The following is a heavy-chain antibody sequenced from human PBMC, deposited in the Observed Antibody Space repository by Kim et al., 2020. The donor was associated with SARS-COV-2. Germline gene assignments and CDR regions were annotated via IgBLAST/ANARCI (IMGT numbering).Heavy chain of an antibody. V-gene: IGHV4-39*01. D-gene: IGHD6-19*01. CDR1: GGSISSSSYY. CDR3: ARHSGIAVAGLGY. J-gene: IGHJ4*02. CDR2: IYYSGST. Sequence: SETLSLTCTVSGGSISSSSYYCGWIRQPPGKGLEWIGSIYYSGSTYYNPSLKSRVTISVDTSKSQFSLKLSSVTAADTAVYYCARHSGIAVAGLGYWGQGTLVTVSS.